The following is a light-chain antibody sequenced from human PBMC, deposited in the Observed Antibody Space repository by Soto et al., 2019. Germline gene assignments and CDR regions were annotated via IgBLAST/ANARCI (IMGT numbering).Light chain of an antibody. CDR3: QSYDSSLSGYVV. Sequence: QSVLTQPPSVSGAPGQRVTISCTGSSSNIGAGYDVHWYQQLPGTAPKLLIYGNSNRPSGVPDRFSGSKSGTSASLAITGLQAEGEADYYCQSYDSSLSGYVVFGGGTQLTVL. CDR2: GNS. V-gene: IGLV1-40*01. CDR1: SSNIGAGYD. J-gene: IGLJ2*01.